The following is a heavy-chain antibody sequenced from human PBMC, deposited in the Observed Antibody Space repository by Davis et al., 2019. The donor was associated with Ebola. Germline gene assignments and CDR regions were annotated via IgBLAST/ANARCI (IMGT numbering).Heavy chain of an antibody. CDR3: ARGRWGFSGFWFDP. Sequence: PGGSLRLSCTVSGGSISSHYWSWIRQPPGKGLEWIGYIHYSGSTDYNPSLKSRVTISVDTSKNQFSLKLSSVTAADTAVYYCARGRWGFSGFWFDPWGQGTLVTVSS. CDR1: GGSISSHY. J-gene: IGHJ5*02. D-gene: IGHD2-21*01. V-gene: IGHV4-59*11. CDR2: IHYSGST.